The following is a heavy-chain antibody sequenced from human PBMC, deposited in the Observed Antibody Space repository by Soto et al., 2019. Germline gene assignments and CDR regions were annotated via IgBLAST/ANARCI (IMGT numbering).Heavy chain of an antibody. Sequence: SETLSLTCTVSGGSISSYYWSWIRQPPGKGLEWIGYIYYSGSTNYNPSLKSRVTISVDTSKNQFSLKLSSVTAADTAVYYCASFTSGGYSSSWYYFDYWGQGTLVTVSS. CDR3: ASFTSGGYSSSWYYFDY. CDR2: IYYSGST. V-gene: IGHV4-59*01. D-gene: IGHD6-13*01. J-gene: IGHJ4*02. CDR1: GGSISSYY.